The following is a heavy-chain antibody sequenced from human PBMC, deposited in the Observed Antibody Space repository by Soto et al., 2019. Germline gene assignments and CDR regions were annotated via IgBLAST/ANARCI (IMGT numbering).Heavy chain of an antibody. V-gene: IGHV2-5*02. CDR3: AHSGQLAYDN. D-gene: IGHD6-6*01. CDR1: GFSLSTSGVG. CDR2: IYWDDDK. Sequence: SGPTLVNPTQTLTLTCTFSGFSLSTSGVGVGWIRQPPGKALEWLALIYWDDDKRHSPSLKSRLTITKDTSKNQVVLTMTKIDHVDTPTFYLAHSGQLAYDNWGQGTLATVSS. J-gene: IGHJ4*02.